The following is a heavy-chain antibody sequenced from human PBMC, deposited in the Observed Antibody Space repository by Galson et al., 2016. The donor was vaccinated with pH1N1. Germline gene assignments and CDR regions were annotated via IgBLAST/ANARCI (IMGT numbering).Heavy chain of an antibody. CDR3: TRSRGYGFDY. CDR1: GFTFSGSA. J-gene: IGHJ4*02. CDR2: IRSKADSYAT. Sequence: SLRLSCAASGFTFSGSAMHWVRQASGKGLEWVGRIRSKADSYATAYAASMKGGFTISRDDSKNTTFLQMNSLNTEDTAVYYCTRSRGYGFDYWGQGTLVTVSS. V-gene: IGHV3-73*01. D-gene: IGHD5-12*01.